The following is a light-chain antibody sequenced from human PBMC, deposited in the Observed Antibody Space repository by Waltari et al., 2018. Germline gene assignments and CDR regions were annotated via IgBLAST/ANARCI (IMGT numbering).Light chain of an antibody. V-gene: IGLV8-61*01. CDR2: KAN. CDR3: ALYMGSGIWV. CDR1: SGSLSTTSY. J-gene: IGLJ3*02. Sequence: QTVVTQEPSLSVSPGGTVTLTCALSSGSLSTTSYATWYQQTPGHAPRTLVDKANARSSGVPDRFAGSILGNTAALTITGAQADDESDYYCALYMGSGIWVFGGGTRLTVL.